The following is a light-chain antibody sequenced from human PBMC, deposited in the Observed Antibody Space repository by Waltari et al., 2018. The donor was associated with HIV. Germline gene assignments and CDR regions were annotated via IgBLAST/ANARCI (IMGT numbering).Light chain of an antibody. CDR1: HTILYRPNNKNY. CDR3: QQYYSTPLT. V-gene: IGKV4-1*01. CDR2: WAS. Sequence: DIVMTQSPESLAVSLGERATINCKPSHTILYRPNNKNYLAWYQQRPGQPPRLLIYWASTRESGVPDRFSGSGSGTDFTLTISSLQAEDVAVYYCQQYYSTPLTFGGGTKVELK. J-gene: IGKJ4*01.